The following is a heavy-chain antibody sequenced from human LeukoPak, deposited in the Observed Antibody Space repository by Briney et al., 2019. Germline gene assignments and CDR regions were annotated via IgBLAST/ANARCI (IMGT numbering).Heavy chain of an antibody. Sequence: ASVKVSCKVSGYTFTGHYIHWVRQAPGQGFEWMGRINPNSGGTNYAQNFQGRVTMTRDTSISTAYMELSRLRSDDTAVYYCARAYYYGSGSYYYYYYMDVWGKGTTVTVSS. D-gene: IGHD3-10*01. CDR2: INPNSGGT. CDR3: ARAYYYGSGSYYYYYYMDV. J-gene: IGHJ6*03. CDR1: GYTFTGHY. V-gene: IGHV1-2*06.